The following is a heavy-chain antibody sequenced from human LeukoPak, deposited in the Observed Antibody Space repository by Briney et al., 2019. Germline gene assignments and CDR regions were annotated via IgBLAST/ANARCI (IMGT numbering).Heavy chain of an antibody. V-gene: IGHV4-59*12. Sequence: PSETLSLTCTVSGGSISSYYWSWIRQPPGKGLEWIGYIYYSGSTNYNPSLKSRVTISVDTSKNQFSLKLSSVTAADTAVYYCAADPGLKYYYDSSGYPHYFDYWGQGTLVTVSS. CDR3: AADPGLKYYYDSSGYPHYFDY. CDR2: IYYSGST. D-gene: IGHD3-22*01. J-gene: IGHJ4*02. CDR1: GGSISSYY.